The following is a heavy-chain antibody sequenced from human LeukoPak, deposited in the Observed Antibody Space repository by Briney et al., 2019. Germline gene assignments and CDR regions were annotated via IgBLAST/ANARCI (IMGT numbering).Heavy chain of an antibody. D-gene: IGHD3-10*01. CDR2: FDPEDGEK. CDR3: ARGYYYGSGSLFAFDI. J-gene: IGHJ3*02. V-gene: IGHV1-24*01. CDR1: GYTLTELS. Sequence: ASVKVSCKVSGYTLTELSIHWVRQAPGKGLEWMGGFDPEDGEKIYAQKFQGRVTITADKSTSTAYMELSSLRSEDTAVYYCARGYYYGSGSLFAFDIWGQGTMVTVSS.